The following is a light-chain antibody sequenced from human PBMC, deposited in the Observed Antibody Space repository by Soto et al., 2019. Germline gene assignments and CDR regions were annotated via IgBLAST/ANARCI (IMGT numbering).Light chain of an antibody. Sequence: QPVLTQPPSVSGAPGQRVTISCTGSSSNIGAGYDVHWYQQLPGTAPKLLTYGNSNRPSGVPDRFSGSKSGTSASLAITGLQAEDEADYYCQSYDSSLSAVVFGGGTKLTVL. J-gene: IGLJ2*01. CDR1: SSNIGAGYD. CDR3: QSYDSSLSAVV. V-gene: IGLV1-40*01. CDR2: GNS.